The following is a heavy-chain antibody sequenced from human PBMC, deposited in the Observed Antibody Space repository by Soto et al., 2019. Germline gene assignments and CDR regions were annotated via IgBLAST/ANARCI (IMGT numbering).Heavy chain of an antibody. J-gene: IGHJ5*02. CDR3: ARLLGYCSGGSCYKWFDP. V-gene: IGHV1-69*13. Sequence: ASVKVSCKASGGTFSSYAISWVRQAPGQGLEWMGGIIPIFGTANYAQKFQGRVTITADESTSTAYMELSSLRSEDTAVYYCARLLGYCSGGSCYKWFDPWGQGTLVTVSS. CDR2: IIPIFGTA. CDR1: GGTFSSYA. D-gene: IGHD2-15*01.